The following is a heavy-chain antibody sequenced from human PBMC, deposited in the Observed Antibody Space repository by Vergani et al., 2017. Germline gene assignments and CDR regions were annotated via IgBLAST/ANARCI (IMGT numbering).Heavy chain of an antibody. Sequence: VQLVESGGGLVRPGGSLRLSCAASGFTFSDYYMSWIRQAPGKGLEWVSAISGSGGSTYYADSVKGRFTISRDNSKNTLYLQMNSLRAEDTAVYYCARDARYSSSWYGLGMDVWGQGTTVTVSS. CDR1: GFTFSDYY. CDR3: ARDARYSSSWYGLGMDV. CDR2: ISGSGGST. J-gene: IGHJ6*02. D-gene: IGHD6-13*01. V-gene: IGHV3-23*04.